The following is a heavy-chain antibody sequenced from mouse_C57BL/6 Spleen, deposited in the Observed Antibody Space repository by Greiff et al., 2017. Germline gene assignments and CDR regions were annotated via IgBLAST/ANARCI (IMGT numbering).Heavy chain of an antibody. Sequence: QVHVKQPGAELVMPGASVKLSCKASGYTFTSYWMHWVKQRPGQGLEWIGEIDPSDSYTNYNQKFKGKSTLTVDKSSSTAYMQLSSLTSEDSAVYYCARLTTVVAKYFGVWGTGTTLTVSS. CDR2: IDPSDSYT. D-gene: IGHD1-1*01. CDR1: GYTFTSYW. CDR3: ARLTTVVAKYFGV. J-gene: IGHJ1*03. V-gene: IGHV1-69*01.